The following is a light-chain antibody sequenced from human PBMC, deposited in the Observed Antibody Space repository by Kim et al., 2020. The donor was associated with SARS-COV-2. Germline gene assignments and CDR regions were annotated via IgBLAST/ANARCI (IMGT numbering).Light chain of an antibody. Sequence: GQRVTISCSGSSSNIGNNAVNWYHHLPGTAPKLLIYSNNQRPSGVPDRFSGSKSGTSASLAISGLQSEDDADYYCAAWDDSLNGVVFGGGTKLTVL. CDR2: SNN. CDR1: SSNIGNNA. CDR3: AAWDDSLNGVV. V-gene: IGLV1-44*01. J-gene: IGLJ2*01.